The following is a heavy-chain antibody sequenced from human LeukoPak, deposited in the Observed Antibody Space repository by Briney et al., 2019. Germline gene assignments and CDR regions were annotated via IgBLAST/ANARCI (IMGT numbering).Heavy chain of an antibody. Sequence: PGGSLRLSCAASGFTFSSYAMHWVRQAPGKGLEWVAVISYDGSNKYYADSVKGRFTISRDNSKNTLYLQMNSLRAEDTAVYYCARGGQWLFLFDYWGQGTLVTVSS. V-gene: IGHV3-30-3*01. CDR3: ARGGQWLFLFDY. CDR1: GFTFSSYA. CDR2: ISYDGSNK. J-gene: IGHJ4*02. D-gene: IGHD6-19*01.